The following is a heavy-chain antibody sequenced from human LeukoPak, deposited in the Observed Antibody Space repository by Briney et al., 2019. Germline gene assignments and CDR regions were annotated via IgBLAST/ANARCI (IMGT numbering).Heavy chain of an antibody. J-gene: IGHJ4*02. D-gene: IGHD3-22*01. CDR2: INWNGGST. V-gene: IGHV3-20*04. Sequence: PGGSLRLSCAASGFTFDDYGMSWVRQAPGKGLEWVSGINWNGGSTGYADSVEGRFTISRDNAKNSLYLQMNSLRAEDTAIYYCAKVRYGVVVITPNYFDYWGQGTLVTVSS. CDR1: GFTFDDYG. CDR3: AKVRYGVVVITPNYFDY.